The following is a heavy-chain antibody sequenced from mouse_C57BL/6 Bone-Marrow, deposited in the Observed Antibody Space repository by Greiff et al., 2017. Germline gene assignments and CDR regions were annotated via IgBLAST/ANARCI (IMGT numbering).Heavy chain of an antibody. D-gene: IGHD2-4*01. CDR1: GYTFTSYW. J-gene: IGHJ2*01. CDR2: IDPSDSYT. CDR3: ARGVYDYEGRGAFDY. Sequence: QVQLQQPGAELVKPGASVKLSCKASGYTFTSYWMQWVKQRPGQGLEWIGEIDPSDSYTNYNQKFKGKATLTVDTSSSTAYMQLSSLTSEDSAVYYCARGVYDYEGRGAFDYWGQGTTLTVSS. V-gene: IGHV1-50*01.